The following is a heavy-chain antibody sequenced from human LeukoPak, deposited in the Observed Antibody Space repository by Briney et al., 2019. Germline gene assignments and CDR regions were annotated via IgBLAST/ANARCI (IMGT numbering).Heavy chain of an antibody. V-gene: IGHV3-21*01. J-gene: IGHJ6*03. CDR2: ISGSSYYI. CDR1: GFTFSSYT. Sequence: GGSLRLSCAASGFTFSSYTVNWIRQAPGKGLEWVSSISGSSYYIYYADSVRGRFTISRDNSKNTLYLQMNSLRAEDTAVYYCARDPSGNNYYYMDVWAKGPRSPSP. CDR3: ARDPSGNNYYYMDV. D-gene: IGHD5-12*01.